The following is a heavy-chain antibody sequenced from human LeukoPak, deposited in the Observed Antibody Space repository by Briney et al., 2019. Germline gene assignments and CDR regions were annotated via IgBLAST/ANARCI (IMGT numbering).Heavy chain of an antibody. CDR1: GGSISSGGYY. D-gene: IGHD6-13*01. CDR3: AMGGGVAAAGAFDV. J-gene: IGHJ3*01. Sequence: SETLSLTCTVSGGSISSGGYYWSWIRQPPGKGLEWIGYIYHSGSTYYNPSLKSRVTISLDKSKNQFSVKLNSVTAADTAVYYCAMGGGVAAAGAFDVWGQGTMVTVSS. V-gene: IGHV4-30-2*01. CDR2: IYHSGST.